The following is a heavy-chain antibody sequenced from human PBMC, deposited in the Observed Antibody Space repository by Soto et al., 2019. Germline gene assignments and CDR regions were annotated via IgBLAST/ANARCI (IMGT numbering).Heavy chain of an antibody. J-gene: IGHJ4*02. V-gene: IGHV5-10-1*01. CDR2: IDPSDSYT. CDR1: GYSFTSYW. D-gene: IGHD1-1*01. Sequence: GESLKISCKGSGYSFTSYWISWVRQMPGKGLEWMGRIDPSDSYTNYSPSFQGHVTISADKSISTPYLQWSSLKASDTATYNYARLQAVLGNNDLTFNFGGKGPLVTVSS. CDR3: ARLQAVLGNNDLTFNF.